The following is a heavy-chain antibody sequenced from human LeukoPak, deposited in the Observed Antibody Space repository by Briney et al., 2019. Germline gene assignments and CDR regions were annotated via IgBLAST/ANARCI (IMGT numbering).Heavy chain of an antibody. CDR1: GFTFSSYW. D-gene: IGHD6-13*01. CDR2: IKQDGSEK. J-gene: IGHJ5*02. V-gene: IGHV3-7*01. CDR3: ARVEFSSSWYVFRYNWFDP. Sequence: GGSLRLSCAASGFTFSSYWMSWVRQAPGKGLEWVANIKQDGSEKYYVDSVKGRFTISRDNAKNSLYLQMNSLRAEDTAVYYCARVEFSSSWYVFRYNWFDPWGQGTLVTVSS.